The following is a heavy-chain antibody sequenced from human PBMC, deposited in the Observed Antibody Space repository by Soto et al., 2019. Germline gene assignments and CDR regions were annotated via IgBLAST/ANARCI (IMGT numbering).Heavy chain of an antibody. J-gene: IGHJ4*02. CDR2: ISGIGGST. CDR1: GSTFTDYA. V-gene: IGHV3-23*01. CDR3: ARGSSGYISSWYYFDY. D-gene: IGHD6-13*01. Sequence: GGSLRLSCAASGSTFTDYALSWVRQAPGKGLEWVATISGIGGSTYLADSVKGRLSISRDNSKNTVSLLMNSLRAEDTAVYFCARGSSGYISSWYYFDYWGRGTLVTVSS.